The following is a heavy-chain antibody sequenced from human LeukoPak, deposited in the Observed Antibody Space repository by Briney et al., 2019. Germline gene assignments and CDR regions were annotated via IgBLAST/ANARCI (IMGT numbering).Heavy chain of an antibody. Sequence: PGGSLRLSCAASGFTFSSDSMNWVRQAPGKGLEWVSSISSSSSYIYYADSVKGRFTISRDNAKNSLYLQMNSLRAEDTAVYYCARVRRFLEVTWGQGTLVTVSS. V-gene: IGHV3-21*01. D-gene: IGHD3-3*01. CDR2: ISSSSSYI. CDR1: GFTFSSDS. CDR3: ARVRRFLEVT. J-gene: IGHJ5*02.